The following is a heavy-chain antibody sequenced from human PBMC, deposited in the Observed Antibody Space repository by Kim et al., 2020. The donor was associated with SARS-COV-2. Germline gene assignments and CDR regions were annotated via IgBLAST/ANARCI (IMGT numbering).Heavy chain of an antibody. CDR1: GFTFGDYA. CDR3: AKDKGCSGGSCSNWGSGYYYYGMDV. V-gene: IGHV3-9*01. J-gene: IGHJ6*02. CDR2: ISWNSGSI. D-gene: IGHD2-15*01. Sequence: GGSLRLSCAASGFTFGDYAMHWVRQAPGKGLEWVSGISWNSGSIGYADSVKGRFTISRDNAKNSLYLQMNSLRAEDTALYYCAKDKGCSGGSCSNWGSGYYYYGMDVWGQGTTVTVSS.